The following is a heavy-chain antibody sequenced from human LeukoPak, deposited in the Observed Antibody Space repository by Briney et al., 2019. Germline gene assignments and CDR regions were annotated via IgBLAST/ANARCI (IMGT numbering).Heavy chain of an antibody. CDR2: ISASGGST. CDR3: ATQMGPSYYDFWSGYPRFDY. Sequence: GGSLRLSCAASEFTFSSFAMSWVREAPGKGLEWVSAISASGGSTYYADSVKGRFTISRDNSKNTLYLQMTSLRAEDTAVYYCATQMGPSYYDFWSGYPRFDYWGQGTLVTVSS. J-gene: IGHJ4*02. V-gene: IGHV3-23*01. D-gene: IGHD3-3*01. CDR1: EFTFSSFA.